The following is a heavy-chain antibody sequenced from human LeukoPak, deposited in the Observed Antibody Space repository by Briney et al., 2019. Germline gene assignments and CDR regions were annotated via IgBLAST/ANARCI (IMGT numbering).Heavy chain of an antibody. J-gene: IGHJ6*03. Sequence: ASVKVSCKASGYTFTSYAMNWVRQAPGQGLEWMGWINTNTGNPTYAQGFTGRFVFSLDTSVSTAYLQISSLKAEDTAVYYCARAWRGSGLYYYYYMDVWGKGTTVTVSS. CDR1: GYTFTSYA. CDR2: INTNTGNP. D-gene: IGHD3-3*01. V-gene: IGHV7-4-1*02. CDR3: ARAWRGSGLYYYYYMDV.